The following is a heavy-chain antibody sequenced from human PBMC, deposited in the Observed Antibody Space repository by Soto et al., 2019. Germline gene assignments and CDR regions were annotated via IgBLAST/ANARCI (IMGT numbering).Heavy chain of an antibody. J-gene: IGHJ4*02. V-gene: IGHV3-30-3*01. CDR2: ISYDGSNK. CDR1: GFTVSSYA. D-gene: IGHD2-21*02. Sequence: GGSLRLSCAASGFTVSSYAMHWVRQAPGKGLEWVAVISYDGSNKYYADSVKGRFTISRDNSKNTLYLQMNSLRAEDTAVYYCARARVVTARPLVVSSFDYWGQGTLVTVSS. CDR3: ARARVVTARPLVVSSFDY.